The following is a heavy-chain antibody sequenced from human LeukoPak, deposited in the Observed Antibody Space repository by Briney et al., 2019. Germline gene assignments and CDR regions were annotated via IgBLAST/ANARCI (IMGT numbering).Heavy chain of an antibody. CDR2: IYSGGST. J-gene: IGHJ3*02. Sequence: GGSLRLSCAASGFTVSSNYMSWVRQAPGKGLEWVSVIYSGGSTYYADSVKGRFTISRDNSKNTLYLQMNSLRAEDTAVYYCARTTAARRFDIWGQGTMVTVSS. CDR3: ARTTAARRFDI. V-gene: IGHV3-53*01. D-gene: IGHD6-6*01. CDR1: GFTVSSNY.